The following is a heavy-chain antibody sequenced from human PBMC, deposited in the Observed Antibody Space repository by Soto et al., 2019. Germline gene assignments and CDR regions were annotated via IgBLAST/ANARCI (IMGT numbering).Heavy chain of an antibody. J-gene: IGHJ5*02. CDR1: GDSITNYC. D-gene: IGHD2-8*01. CDR3: ARLGGYGVQWGWFDP. CDR2: IDYSGST. V-gene: IGHV4-59*13. Sequence: PSETLSRTCTVSGDSITNYCWSWIRQPPGKGLEWIGYIDYSGSTKYNPSLESRVTMSVDTSKKQISLKLSSVSAADTAVYYCARLGGYGVQWGWFDPWGQGTLVTVSS.